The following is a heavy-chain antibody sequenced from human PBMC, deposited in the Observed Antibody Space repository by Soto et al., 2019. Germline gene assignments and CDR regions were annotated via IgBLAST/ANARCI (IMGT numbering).Heavy chain of an antibody. J-gene: IGHJ4*02. CDR3: ASVLSSYCGGDCYYYYFDY. V-gene: IGHV1-69*13. D-gene: IGHD2-21*02. CDR2: IIPIFGTA. CDR1: GGTFSSYA. Sequence: SVKVSCKASGGTFSSYAISWVRQAPGQGLEWMGGIIPIFGTANYAQKFQGRVTITADESTSTAYMELSSLRSEDTAVYYCASVLSSYCGGDCYYYYFDYWGQGTPVTVSS.